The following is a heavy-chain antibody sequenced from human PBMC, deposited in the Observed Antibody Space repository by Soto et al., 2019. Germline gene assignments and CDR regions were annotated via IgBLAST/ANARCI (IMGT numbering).Heavy chain of an antibody. V-gene: IGHV3-9*01. CDR3: AKGPGYIEGGWFDP. D-gene: IGHD5-18*01. CDR2: ISWNSGSI. CDR1: GFTFDDYA. Sequence: EVQLVESGGGLVQPGRSLRLSCAASGFTFDDYAMHWVRQAPGKSLEWVSGISWNSGSIGYADSVKGRFTISRDNAKNSLYLQMNSLRAEDTALYYCAKGPGYIEGGWFDPWGQGTLVTVSS. J-gene: IGHJ5*02.